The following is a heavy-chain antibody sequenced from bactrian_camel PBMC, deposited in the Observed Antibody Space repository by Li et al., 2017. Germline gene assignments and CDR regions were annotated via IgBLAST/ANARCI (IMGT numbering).Heavy chain of an antibody. CDR3: ARTVIYSSAPYYYDY. V-gene: IGHV3S40*01. D-gene: IGHD2*01. CDR2: INSGGGIT. Sequence: VQLVESGGGLVQPGGSLRLSCAGSGFAFSESRMSWVRQVPGKELEWVSGINSGGGITYYADSVKGRFTISRDNAKNTLYLQLNSLKTEDTAMYYCARTVIYSSAPYYYDYWGQGTQVTVS. J-gene: IGHJ4*01. CDR1: GFAFSESR.